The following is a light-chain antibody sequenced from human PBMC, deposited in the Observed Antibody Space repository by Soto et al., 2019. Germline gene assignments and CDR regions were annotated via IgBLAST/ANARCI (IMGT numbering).Light chain of an antibody. V-gene: IGLV2-11*01. J-gene: IGLJ1*01. Sequence: QSALPQPPSVSGSPGQSVHLSSTGTNCDVGGYNYVSWYQQHPGKAPKVIIFDVSKRPSGVPDRFSGSKSGSTDSLTISGLQPDDEGDYYCCSFAGGFYVVGTGTKVTVL. CDR2: DVS. CDR1: NCDVGGYNY. CDR3: CSFAGGFYV.